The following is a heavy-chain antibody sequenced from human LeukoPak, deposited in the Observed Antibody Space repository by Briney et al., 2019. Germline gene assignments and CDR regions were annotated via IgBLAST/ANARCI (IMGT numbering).Heavy chain of an antibody. D-gene: IGHD6-19*01. CDR3: ARTSSGFWAPFDS. Sequence: GGSLRLSCAASGFTFSSYWMSWVRQAPGKGLEWVANIKQDGSEKYYVDSVKGRFTISRDNAKNSLYLQMNSLRAEDTAVYYCARTSSGFWAPFDSWGQGTLVTVSS. CDR2: IKQDGSEK. CDR1: GFTFSSYW. J-gene: IGHJ4*02. V-gene: IGHV3-7*01.